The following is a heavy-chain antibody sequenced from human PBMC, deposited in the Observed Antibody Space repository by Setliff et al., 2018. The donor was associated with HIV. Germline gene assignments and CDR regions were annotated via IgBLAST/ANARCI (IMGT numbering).Heavy chain of an antibody. Sequence: ASVKVSCKASGGTFSSYGITWVRQAPGQGLEWMGGITPLLGTTNYAQKFQDRVTITRDRSMSTAYMELSSLRSEDTAMYYCARSSRVAAAGARVPDAFDIWGQGTMVTVSS. D-gene: IGHD6-13*01. CDR2: ITPLLGTT. CDR3: ARSSRVAAAGARVPDAFDI. V-gene: IGHV1-69*10. J-gene: IGHJ3*02. CDR1: GGTFSSYG.